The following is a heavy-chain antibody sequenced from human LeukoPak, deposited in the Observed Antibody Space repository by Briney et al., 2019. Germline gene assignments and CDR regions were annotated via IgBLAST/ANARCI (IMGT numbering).Heavy chain of an antibody. D-gene: IGHD3-10*01. J-gene: IGHJ6*02. CDR1: GYMFSSHG. Sequence: ASVKVSCNASGYMFSSHGISWVRQAPGEGLEWMGWITTYKGNMAYAPKFQGRVTMTTDTSTSTAYMELRSLRSDDTAVYYCARDGNESGSGTFYSIGMDVWGHGTTVIVSS. V-gene: IGHV1-18*01. CDR2: ITTYKGNM. CDR3: ARDGNESGSGTFYSIGMDV.